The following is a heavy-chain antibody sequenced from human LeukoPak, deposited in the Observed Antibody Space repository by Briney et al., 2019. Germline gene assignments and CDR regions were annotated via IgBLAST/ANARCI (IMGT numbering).Heavy chain of an antibody. V-gene: IGHV3-9*01. J-gene: IGHJ6*03. Sequence: PGGSLRLSCAASGFTFDDYAMHWVRQAPGKGLEWVSGISWNSGSIGYADSVKGRFTISRDNAKNSLYLQMNSLRAEDTALYYCARDDIVVVPAAGGYMDVWGKGTTVTVSS. CDR2: ISWNSGSI. D-gene: IGHD2-2*01. CDR1: GFTFDDYA. CDR3: ARDDIVVVPAAGGYMDV.